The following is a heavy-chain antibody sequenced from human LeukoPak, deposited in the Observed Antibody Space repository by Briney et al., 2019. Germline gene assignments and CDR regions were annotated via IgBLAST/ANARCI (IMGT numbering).Heavy chain of an antibody. CDR2: ITSGTTYI. Sequence: SITSGTTYIYYADSVRGRFTLSRDNAKNSLYLQMNSLRAEDTAVYYCARWPYSSSYYFDYWGQGTLVTVSS. V-gene: IGHV3-21*01. D-gene: IGHD6-6*01. CDR3: ARWPYSSSYYFDY. J-gene: IGHJ4*02.